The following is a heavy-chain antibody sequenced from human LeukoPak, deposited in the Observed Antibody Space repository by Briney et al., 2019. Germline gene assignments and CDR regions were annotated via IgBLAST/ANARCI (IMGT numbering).Heavy chain of an antibody. CDR3: ARVGYYDILTGYYSAFDI. CDR1: GGSISSYY. Sequence: PSETLSLTCTVSGGSISSYYWSWIRQPPGKGLEWIGYIYYSGSTTYNPSLKSRVTISVDTSKNQFSLKLSSVTAADTAVYYCARVGYYDILTGYYSAFDIWGQGTMVTVSS. CDR2: IYYSGST. V-gene: IGHV4-59*01. D-gene: IGHD3-9*01. J-gene: IGHJ3*02.